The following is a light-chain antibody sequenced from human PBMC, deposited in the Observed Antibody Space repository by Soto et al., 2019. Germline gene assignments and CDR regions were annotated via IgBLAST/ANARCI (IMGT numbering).Light chain of an antibody. V-gene: IGKV1-5*03. J-gene: IGKJ1*01. CDR2: KAS. CDR3: QQYISYXT. CDR1: QSISSW. Sequence: DIQMTQSPSTLSASVGDRVTITCRASQSISSWLAWYQQKPGKAPKLLIYKASTLESGVPSRFSGSGSGTEFTLTISSLQPDDFATYYCQQYISYXTFGQGTKVDIK.